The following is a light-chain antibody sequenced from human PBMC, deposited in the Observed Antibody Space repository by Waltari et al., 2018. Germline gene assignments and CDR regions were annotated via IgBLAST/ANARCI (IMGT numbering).Light chain of an antibody. J-gene: IGLJ1*01. CDR3: AAWDDSLSVSYV. CDR1: NSNIGRNS. V-gene: IGLV1-47*01. Sequence: QSVLTQPPSASGTPGQTVTISCSGTNSNIGRNSVFWSQQPPGTAPKLLIYRSNQRPSGVPDRFSGSKSGTSASLAIRGLRSEDEADYYCAAWDDSLSVSYVFGSGTKVTV. CDR2: RSN.